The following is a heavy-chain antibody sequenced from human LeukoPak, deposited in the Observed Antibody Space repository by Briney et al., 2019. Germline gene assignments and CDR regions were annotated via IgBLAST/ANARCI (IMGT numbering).Heavy chain of an antibody. D-gene: IGHD3-22*01. J-gene: IGHJ4*02. Sequence: PGGSLRLSCVASGFPFSSYWMTWVRQAPGKGLEWVAVIWYDGSNKYYADSVKGRFTISRDNSKNTLYLQMNSLRAEDTAVYYCARGYGGDYYDSSGYSRPYYFDYWGQGTLVTVSS. CDR3: ARGYGGDYYDSSGYSRPYYFDY. CDR1: GFPFSSYW. CDR2: IWYDGSNK. V-gene: IGHV3-33*08.